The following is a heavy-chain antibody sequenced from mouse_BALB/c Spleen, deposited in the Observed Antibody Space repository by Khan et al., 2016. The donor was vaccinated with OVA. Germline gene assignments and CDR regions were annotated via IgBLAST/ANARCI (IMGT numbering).Heavy chain of an antibody. J-gene: IGHJ2*01. V-gene: IGHV3-2*02. CDR1: GYSITSDYA. CDR3: ARSVTITTVVATDFDY. CDR2: ISYSGRT. Sequence: VQLKESGPGLVKPSQSLSLTCTVTGYSITSDYAWNWIRQFPGNKLEWMGYISYSGRTSYNPSLKSRISITRDTSKNQFFLQLNSVTTEDTATXYCARSVTITTVVATDFDYWGQGTTLTFSS. D-gene: IGHD1-1*01.